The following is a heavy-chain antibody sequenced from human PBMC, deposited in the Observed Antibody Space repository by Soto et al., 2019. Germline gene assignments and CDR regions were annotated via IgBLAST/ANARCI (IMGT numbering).Heavy chain of an antibody. CDR3: TRKRFGMDV. CDR1: GFTFSNSW. J-gene: IGHJ6*02. Sequence: PGWSLRLSCAASGFTFSNSWMSCVRQAPGKGLEWVANIKEDGSEKDYVDPVKGRFTITRDNAKNSLYLQMNNLRAEDTAVYFCTRKRFGMDVWGQGTTVTVSS. V-gene: IGHV3-7*03. CDR2: IKEDGSEK.